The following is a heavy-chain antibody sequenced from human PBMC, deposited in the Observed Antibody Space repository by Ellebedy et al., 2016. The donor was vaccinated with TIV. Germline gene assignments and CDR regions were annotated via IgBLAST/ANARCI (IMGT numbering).Heavy chain of an antibody. J-gene: IGHJ4*02. D-gene: IGHD1-26*01. CDR3: AREGGVYFFDY. V-gene: IGHV1-46*01. CDR2: INPSNGGT. CDR1: GYIFTDYY. Sequence: AASVKVSCKVSGYIFTDYYIHWFRQAPGQGLEWMGVINPSNGGTGYAQKFQGRVTMTRDTSASTVYMELSSLRSEDTAVYYCAREGGVYFFDYWGQGTLVTVSS.